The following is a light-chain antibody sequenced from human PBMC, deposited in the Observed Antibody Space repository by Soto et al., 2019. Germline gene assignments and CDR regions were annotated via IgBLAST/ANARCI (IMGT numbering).Light chain of an antibody. J-gene: IGKJ5*01. CDR1: QSVSSY. Sequence: EIVLTQSPATLSLSPGERATLSCRASQSVSSYLAWYQQKPGQAPRLLIYDASNRATGIPARFSGSGSGTEFTLTISSLVPEDFAVYYCQQRSNWPAITFGQGTRLEIK. CDR2: DAS. CDR3: QQRSNWPAIT. V-gene: IGKV3-11*01.